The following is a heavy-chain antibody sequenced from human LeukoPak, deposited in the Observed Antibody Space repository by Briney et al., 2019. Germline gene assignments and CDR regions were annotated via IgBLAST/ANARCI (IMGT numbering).Heavy chain of an antibody. CDR3: AKDKTSGYDGWGIYYYYYGMDV. V-gene: IGHV3-30*02. D-gene: IGHD5-12*01. CDR2: IWYDGSNK. J-gene: IGHJ6*02. Sequence: PGGSLRLSCAASGFTFSSYGMHWVRQAPGKGLEWVAVIWYDGSNKYYADSVKGRFTISRDNSKNTLYLQMNSLRAEDTAVYYCAKDKTSGYDGWGIYYYYYGMDVWGQGTTVTVSS. CDR1: GFTFSSYG.